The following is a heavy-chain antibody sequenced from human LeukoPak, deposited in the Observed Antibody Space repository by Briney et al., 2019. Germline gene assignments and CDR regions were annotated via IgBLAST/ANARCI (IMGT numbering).Heavy chain of an antibody. D-gene: IGHD3-10*01. CDR2: IIPILGIA. CDR3: ARDTSTMVRGGYRFDP. CDR1: GGTFSSYA. Sequence: ASVKVSCKASGGTFSSYAISWVRQAPGQGLEWMGRIIPILGIANYAQKFQGRVTITADKSTSTAYMELSSLRSEDTAVYYCARDTSTMVRGGYRFDPWGQGTLVTVSS. V-gene: IGHV1-69*04. J-gene: IGHJ5*02.